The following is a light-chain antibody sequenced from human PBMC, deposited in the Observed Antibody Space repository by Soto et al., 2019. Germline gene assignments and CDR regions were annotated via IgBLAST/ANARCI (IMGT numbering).Light chain of an antibody. CDR1: QDISNY. Sequence: DIQMTQSPSSLSASVGDRVTITCQASQDISNYLNWYQQKPGKAPTLLIYDASNLETGVPSRFSGSVSETDFTFTISSLQPEDVATYYCQQYDNLPLFTFGPGTKVDIK. CDR3: QQYDNLPLFT. V-gene: IGKV1-33*01. CDR2: DAS. J-gene: IGKJ3*01.